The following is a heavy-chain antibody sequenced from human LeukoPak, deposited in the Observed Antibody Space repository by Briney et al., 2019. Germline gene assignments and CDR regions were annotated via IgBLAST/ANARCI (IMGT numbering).Heavy chain of an antibody. CDR2: FDPEDGET. J-gene: IGHJ4*02. D-gene: IGHD6-6*01. CDR3: ARMSIAARRGLDY. Sequence: AASVTVSCTVSGYTLTELSMHWVRQAPGKGLEWMGGFDPEDGETIYAQKFQGRVTMTEDTSTDTAYVELSSLRSEDTAVYYCARMSIAARRGLDYWGQGTLVTVSS. CDR1: GYTLTELS. V-gene: IGHV1-24*01.